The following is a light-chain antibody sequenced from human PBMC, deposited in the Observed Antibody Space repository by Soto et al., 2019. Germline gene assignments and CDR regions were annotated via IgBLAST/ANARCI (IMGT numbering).Light chain of an antibody. J-gene: IGKJ1*01. CDR2: GAS. V-gene: IGKV3-20*01. CDR3: QQYGSSSWP. CDR1: QSISSSY. Sequence: VLKQSPGTLSSYPGKRATLSCRASQSISSSYLAWYQQRPGQAPRLLIYGASSRATGVPDRFSGSGSGTEFTLTISRLEPEDFAGYYCQQYGSSSWPFGQVSKADI.